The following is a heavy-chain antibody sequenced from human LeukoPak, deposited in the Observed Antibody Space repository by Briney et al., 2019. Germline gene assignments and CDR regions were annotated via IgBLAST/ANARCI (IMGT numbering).Heavy chain of an antibody. D-gene: IGHD3-3*01. Sequence: GGSLRLSCAASGFTFSSYSMNWVRQAPGKGLEWVSSISSSSSYIYYADSVKGRFTISRDNAKNSLYLQMNSLRAEDTAVYYCARDWGIEERITIFGVVIGFDPWGQGTLVTVSS. CDR1: GFTFSSYS. V-gene: IGHV3-21*01. J-gene: IGHJ5*02. CDR3: ARDWGIEERITIFGVVIGFDP. CDR2: ISSSSSYI.